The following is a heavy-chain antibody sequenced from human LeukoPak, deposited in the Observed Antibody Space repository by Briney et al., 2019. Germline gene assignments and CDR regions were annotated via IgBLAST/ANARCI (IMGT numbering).Heavy chain of an antibody. CDR2: INPNSGDT. V-gene: IGHV1-2*02. CDR3: AIPGVSDY. CDR1: GYIFTGYY. J-gene: IGHJ4*02. Sequence: ASVKVSCKASGYIFTGYYMHWVRQAPRQGLEWMGWINPNSGDTNYAQKFQGRVTMTRDTSISTAYMELSRLRSEDTAVYYCAIPGVSDYWGQGTLVTVSS.